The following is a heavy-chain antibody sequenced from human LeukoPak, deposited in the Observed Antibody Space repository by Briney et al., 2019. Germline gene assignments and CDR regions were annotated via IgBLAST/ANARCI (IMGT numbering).Heavy chain of an antibody. J-gene: IGHJ5*02. CDR3: ARHLTDYGDAGWFDP. Sequence: PSETLSLTCTVSGGSISSYYWSWIRQPPGKGLEWIGYIYYSGSTNYNPSLKSRVTISVDTSKNQFSLKLSSVTAADTAVYYCARHLTDYGDAGWFDPWGQGTLVTVSS. V-gene: IGHV4-59*08. CDR2: IYYSGST. D-gene: IGHD4-17*01. CDR1: GGSISSYY.